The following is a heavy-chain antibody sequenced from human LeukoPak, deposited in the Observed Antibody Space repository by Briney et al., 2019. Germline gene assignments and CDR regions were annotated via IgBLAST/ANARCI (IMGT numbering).Heavy chain of an antibody. J-gene: IGHJ4*02. CDR1: GFTFSSYA. V-gene: IGHV3-23*01. Sequence: PGESLRLSCAASGFTFSSYAMSWVRQAPGKGLEWVSAISGSGGSTYYADSVKGRFTISRDNSKNTLYLQMNSLRAEDTAVYYCAKVNPSGYDLGYFDYWGQGTLVTVSS. D-gene: IGHD5-12*01. CDR2: ISGSGGST. CDR3: AKVNPSGYDLGYFDY.